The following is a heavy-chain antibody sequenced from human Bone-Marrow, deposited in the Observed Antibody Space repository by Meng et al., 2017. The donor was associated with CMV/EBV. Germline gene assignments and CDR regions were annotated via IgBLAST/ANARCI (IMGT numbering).Heavy chain of an antibody. CDR2: ISAYNGYT. V-gene: IGHV1-18*01. CDR3: ARSPLYFYDSSGYED. D-gene: IGHD3-22*01. J-gene: IGHJ4*02. Sequence: SGYYFTNHGSSWVRQAPGQGLEWMGWISAYNGYTNFAQVFQGRVTLTTDTSTDTAYMELMSLRSDDTAVYYCARSPLYFYDSSGYEDWGQGTLVTVSS. CDR1: GYYFTNHG.